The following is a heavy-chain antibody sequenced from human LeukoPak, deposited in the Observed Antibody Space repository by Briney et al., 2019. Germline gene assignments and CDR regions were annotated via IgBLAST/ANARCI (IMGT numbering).Heavy chain of an antibody. J-gene: IGHJ4*02. CDR2: INPSGGST. V-gene: IGHV1-46*01. CDR1: GYTFTGYY. CDR3: ARDPGGYYYGSGGNFDY. Sequence: ASVKVSCKASGYTFTGYYMHWVRQAPGQGLEWMGIINPSGGSTSYAQKFQGRVTLTRDMSTSTDYLELSSLRSEDTAVYYCARDPGGYYYGSGGNFDYWGQGTLVTVSS. D-gene: IGHD3-10*01.